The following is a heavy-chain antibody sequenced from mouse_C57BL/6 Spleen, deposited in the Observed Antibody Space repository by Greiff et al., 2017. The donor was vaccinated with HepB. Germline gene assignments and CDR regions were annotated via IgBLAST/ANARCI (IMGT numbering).Heavy chain of an antibody. CDR3: ATIYYYGSSYLFDY. V-gene: IGHV1-42*01. CDR2: INPSTGGT. J-gene: IGHJ2*01. Sequence: EVQLQQSGPELVKPGASVKISCKASGYSFTGYYMNWVKQSPEKSLEWIGEINPSTGGTTYNQKFKAKATLTVDKSSSTAYMQLKSLTSEDSAVYYCATIYYYGSSYLFDYWGQGTTLTVSS. D-gene: IGHD1-1*01. CDR1: GYSFTGYY.